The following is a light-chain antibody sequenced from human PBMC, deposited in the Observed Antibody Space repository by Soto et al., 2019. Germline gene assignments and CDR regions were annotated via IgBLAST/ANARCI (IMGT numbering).Light chain of an antibody. Sequence: QSALTQPPSVSGAPGQRVTISCTGTSSNIGAGYDVHWYQHLPGTAPKLPIYYNSNRPSGVPDRFSGSKSATSASLAITGLQAEDEADYYCQSYDSSLSAYVFGTGTKVTVL. CDR2: YNS. CDR1: SSNIGAGYD. J-gene: IGLJ1*01. CDR3: QSYDSSLSAYV. V-gene: IGLV1-40*01.